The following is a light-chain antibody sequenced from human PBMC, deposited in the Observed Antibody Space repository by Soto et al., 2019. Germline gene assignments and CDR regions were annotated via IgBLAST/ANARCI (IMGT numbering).Light chain of an antibody. V-gene: IGLV2-11*01. CDR2: DVS. CDR3: CSYATGYRV. Sequence: QSVLTQPRSVSGSPGQSVTVSCTGTSSDIGAYNYVSWYQQHPGKAPKLMIYDVSKRPSGVPDRFSGSKSGNTASLTISGLQTEDEADYYCCSYATGYRVFGGGTKLTVL. J-gene: IGLJ3*02. CDR1: SSDIGAYNY.